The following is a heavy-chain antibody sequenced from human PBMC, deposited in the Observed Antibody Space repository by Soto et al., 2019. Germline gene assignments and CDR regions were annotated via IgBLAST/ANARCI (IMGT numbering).Heavy chain of an antibody. CDR1: GFTFSSYG. D-gene: IGHD6-13*01. CDR2: IWYDGSNK. Sequence: GGSLRLSCAASGFTFSSYGMHWVRHAPGKGLEWVAVIWYDGSNKYYADSVKGRFTISRDNSKNTLYLQMNSLRAEDTAVYYCARDDIAAADNWFDPWGQGTLVTVSS. V-gene: IGHV3-33*01. J-gene: IGHJ5*02. CDR3: ARDDIAAADNWFDP.